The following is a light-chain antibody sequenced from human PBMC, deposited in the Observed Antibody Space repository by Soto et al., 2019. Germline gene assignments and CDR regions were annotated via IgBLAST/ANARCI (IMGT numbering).Light chain of an antibody. CDR1: SSNVGGDDH. CDR3: SSYTNKDTLL. V-gene: IGLV2-14*03. CDR2: DDT. Sequence: QSALTQPASVSGAPGQSITISCTGTSSNVGGDDHVSWYQQQPGTAPKLIIYDDTVRPSGISRRFSGSKSDYTASLAVSGLQPEDEADYYCSSYTNKDTLLFGGGTKLTVL. J-gene: IGLJ3*02.